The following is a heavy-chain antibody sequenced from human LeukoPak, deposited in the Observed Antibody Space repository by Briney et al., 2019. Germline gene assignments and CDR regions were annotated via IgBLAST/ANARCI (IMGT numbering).Heavy chain of an antibody. V-gene: IGHV3-23*01. CDR3: ARDLSPRGYDSSLNY. J-gene: IGHJ4*02. D-gene: IGHD5-12*01. CDR2: ISGSSGPT. Sequence: GGSLRLSCAASGFTFSNYAMSWVRQAPGRGLEWVSAISGSSGPTYYADSVKGRFTISRDNSKNTLSLQMNILRAEDTAVYYCARDLSPRGYDSSLNYWGQGTLVTVSS. CDR1: GFTFSNYA.